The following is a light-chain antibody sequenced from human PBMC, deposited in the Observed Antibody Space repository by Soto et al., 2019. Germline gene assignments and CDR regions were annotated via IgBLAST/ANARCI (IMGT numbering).Light chain of an antibody. J-gene: IGLJ1*01. V-gene: IGLV2-14*01. CDR2: EVS. CDR1: SSDVGSYDF. CDR3: SSYSSSTVRYV. Sequence: QSALTQPASVSGSPGQSITMSCTGTSSDVGSYDFVSWYQQHPGKAPKLLIYEVSNRPSGVSARFSGSKSDNTASLIISGLQAADEADYFCSSYSSSTVRYVFGSGTKLTVL.